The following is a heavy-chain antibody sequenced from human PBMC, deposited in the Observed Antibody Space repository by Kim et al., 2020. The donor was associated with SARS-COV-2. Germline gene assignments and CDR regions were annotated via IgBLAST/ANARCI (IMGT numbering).Heavy chain of an antibody. CDR2: S. Sequence: SNYTPSLKSRITMSVDTSTNQFSLQLSSVTAADTAIYYCARGGISTVITVWGQGTLVTVSS. CDR3: ARGGISTVITV. D-gene: IGHD4-17*01. J-gene: IGHJ4*02. V-gene: IGHV4-4*07.